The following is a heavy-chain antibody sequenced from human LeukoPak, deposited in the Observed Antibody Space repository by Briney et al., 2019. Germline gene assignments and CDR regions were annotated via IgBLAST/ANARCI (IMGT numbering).Heavy chain of an antibody. CDR2: ISSSSSYI. D-gene: IGHD3-10*01. Sequence: GGSLRLSCAASGFTFSSYSMNWVRQAPGKGLEWVSSISSSSSYIYYADSVKGRFTISRDNAKNSLYLQMNSLRAEDTAVYYCARGGFGEEDGYYYYMDVWGKGPRSPSP. V-gene: IGHV3-21*01. CDR3: ARGGFGEEDGYYYYMDV. CDR1: GFTFSSYS. J-gene: IGHJ6*03.